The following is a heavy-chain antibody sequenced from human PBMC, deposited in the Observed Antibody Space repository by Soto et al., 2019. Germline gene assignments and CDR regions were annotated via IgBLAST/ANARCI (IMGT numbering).Heavy chain of an antibody. Sequence: GGSLRLSCAASGFTFSSYGMHWVRQAPGKGLEWVAVIWYDGSNKYYADSVKGRFTISRDNSKNTLYLQMNSLRAEDTAVYYCARGRGYRTEPLDYWGQGTLVTVSS. CDR3: ARGRGYRTEPLDY. V-gene: IGHV3-33*01. D-gene: IGHD2-15*01. CDR1: GFTFSSYG. CDR2: IWYDGSNK. J-gene: IGHJ4*02.